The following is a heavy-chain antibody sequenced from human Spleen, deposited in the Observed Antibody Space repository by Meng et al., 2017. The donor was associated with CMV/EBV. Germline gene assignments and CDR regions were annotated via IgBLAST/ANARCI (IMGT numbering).Heavy chain of an antibody. V-gene: IGHV1-2*02. CDR3: TRGRKGLLFDS. CDR1: RNTFTDYY. D-gene: IGHD1-26*01. CDR2: INPNSGVT. Sequence: SCEASRNTFTDYYLHWVRQAPGQGLEWMGWINPNSGVTNYAQQFQGRVTMTRDTSISTAYMGLNRLRSDDTAVYFCTRGRKGLLFDSWGQGALVTVSS. J-gene: IGHJ4*02.